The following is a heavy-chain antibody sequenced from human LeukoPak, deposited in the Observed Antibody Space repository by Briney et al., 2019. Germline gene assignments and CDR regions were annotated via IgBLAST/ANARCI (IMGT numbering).Heavy chain of an antibody. V-gene: IGHV5-51*01. CDR2: IYPGDSDT. Sequence: GESLKISCKGSGYSFTSYWIGWVRQMAGKGLEWMGIIYPGDSDTRYSPSFQGQVTISADKSISTAYLQWSSLKASDTAMYYCTRHVSTYSSGWYWGYWGQGTLVTVSS. J-gene: IGHJ4*02. D-gene: IGHD6-19*01. CDR1: GYSFTSYW. CDR3: TRHVSTYSSGWYWGY.